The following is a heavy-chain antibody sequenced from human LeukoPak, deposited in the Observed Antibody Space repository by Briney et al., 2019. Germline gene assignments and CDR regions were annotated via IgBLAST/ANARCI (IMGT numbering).Heavy chain of an antibody. J-gene: IGHJ4*02. Sequence: SETLSLTCAVSGASISGSGYYLGWIRQPPGKGLEWIGNIYYTGSTYYNASLQSRVTISIDMSKNQFSLRLSSVTAAETGIYYCARGPYWGQGTLVTVSS. V-gene: IGHV4-39*07. CDR3: ARGPY. CDR2: IYYTGST. CDR1: GASISGSGYY.